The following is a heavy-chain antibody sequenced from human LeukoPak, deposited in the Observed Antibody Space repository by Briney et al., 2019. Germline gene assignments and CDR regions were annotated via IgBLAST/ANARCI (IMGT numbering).Heavy chain of an antibody. D-gene: IGHD3-10*01. J-gene: IGHJ4*02. CDR1: GGSISSSSYY. V-gene: IGHV4-39*07. CDR3: ARGGWYYGSGSYFPFDY. Sequence: SETLSLTCTVSGGSISSSSYYWGWIRQPPGKGLEWIGSIYYSGSTNYNPSLKSRVTISVDTSKNQFSLKLSSVTAADTAVYYCARGGWYYGSGSYFPFDYWGQGTLVTVSS. CDR2: IYYSGST.